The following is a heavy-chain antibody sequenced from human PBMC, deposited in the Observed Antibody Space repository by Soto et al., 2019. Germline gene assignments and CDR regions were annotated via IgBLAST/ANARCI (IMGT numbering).Heavy chain of an antibody. CDR1: GGTFSSYT. CDR3: ARVVYYYDSSGYTPLYYFDY. J-gene: IGHJ4*02. Sequence: SVKVSCKASGGTFSSYTISWVRQAPGKGLEWMGRSIPILGIANYAQKFQGRVTITADKYTSTAYMELSSLRSYDTAVYYCARVVYYYDSSGYTPLYYFDYWGQGTLVTVSS. CDR2: SIPILGIA. D-gene: IGHD3-22*01. V-gene: IGHV1-69*02.